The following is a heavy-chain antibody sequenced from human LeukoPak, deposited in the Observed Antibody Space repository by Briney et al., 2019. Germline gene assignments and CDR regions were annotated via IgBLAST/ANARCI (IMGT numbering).Heavy chain of an antibody. CDR2: IYTSGST. CDR3: ARGYCSSTSCYFYFDY. CDR1: GGSISSYY. Sequence: SETLSLTCTVSGGSISSYYWSWIRQPAGKGLEWIGRIYTSGSTNYNPSLKSRVTMSVDTSKNQFPLKLSSVTAADTAVYYCARGYCSSTSCYFYFDYWGQGTLVTVST. J-gene: IGHJ4*02. D-gene: IGHD2-2*01. V-gene: IGHV4-4*07.